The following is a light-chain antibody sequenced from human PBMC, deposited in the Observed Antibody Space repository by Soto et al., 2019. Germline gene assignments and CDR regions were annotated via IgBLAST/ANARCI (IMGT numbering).Light chain of an antibody. CDR1: SSNIGAGYD. CDR2: YNS. V-gene: IGLV1-40*01. CDR3: QSYDSSLSAYV. J-gene: IGLJ1*01. Sequence: QAVRTQPPSVSGAPGQMVAISCTGTSSNIGAGYDAHWYQHLPGTAPKLLIYYNSNRPSGVPDRFSGSKSATSASLAITGLQAEDEADYYCQSYDSSLSAYVFGTGTKVTVL.